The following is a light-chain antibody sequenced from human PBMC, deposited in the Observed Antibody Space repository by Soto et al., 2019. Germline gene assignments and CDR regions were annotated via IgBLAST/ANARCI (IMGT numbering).Light chain of an antibody. CDR1: QSVSNW. V-gene: IGKV1-5*03. CDR2: KTS. J-gene: IGKJ2*01. Sequence: DIQMTQSPSTLSASVGDRVTITCWASQSVSNWLAWYQQKPGKAPKLLISKTSSLESGVPSRFSGSGSGTEFTLTISSLQPDDFATYYCQQYDSYSSFGQGTKLEIK. CDR3: QQYDSYSS.